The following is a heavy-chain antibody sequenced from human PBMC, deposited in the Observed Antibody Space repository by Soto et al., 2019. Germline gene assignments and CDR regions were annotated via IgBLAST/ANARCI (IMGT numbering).Heavy chain of an antibody. CDR3: VAGSGWLPDF. CDR1: GFSFSTHW. V-gene: IGHV3-7*01. D-gene: IGHD6-19*01. Sequence: GGSLRLSCAASGFSFSTHWMNWVRQAPGKGLEWVAIIKKDGSEKLYVDSVKGRFTISRDNARNSLYLEMNSLRAEDTAVYYCVAGSGWLPDFWGQGTLVTVSS. CDR2: IKKDGSEK. J-gene: IGHJ4*02.